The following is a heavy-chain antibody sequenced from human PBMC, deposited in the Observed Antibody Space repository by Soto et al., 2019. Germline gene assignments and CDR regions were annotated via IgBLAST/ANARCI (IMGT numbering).Heavy chain of an antibody. Sequence: SETLSLTCSVSGGSISSSSYYWGWIRQPPGKGLEWIAYIYYSGNINYNPSLKNRVTMSLDTSNNQFSLNLKSVTAADTAVYYCATLPPRIVVVVLPIPSWGQGTLVTVSS. D-gene: IGHD2-15*01. CDR3: ATLPPRIVVVVLPIPS. CDR2: IYYSGNI. V-gene: IGHV4-61*05. CDR1: GGSISSSSYY. J-gene: IGHJ4*02.